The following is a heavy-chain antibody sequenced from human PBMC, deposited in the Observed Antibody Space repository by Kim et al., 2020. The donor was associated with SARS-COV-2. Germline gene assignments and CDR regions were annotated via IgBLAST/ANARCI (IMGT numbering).Heavy chain of an antibody. CDR3: ARQTYYYDSSGYYLLDY. CDR2: IYYSGST. J-gene: IGHJ4*02. CDR1: GGSISSSSYY. D-gene: IGHD3-22*01. V-gene: IGHV4-39*01. Sequence: SETLSLTCTVSGGSISSSSYYWGWIRQPPGKGLEWIGSIYYSGSTYYNPSLKSRVTISVDTSKNQFSLMLSSVTAADTAVYYCARQTYYYDSSGYYLLDYWGQGTLVTVSS.